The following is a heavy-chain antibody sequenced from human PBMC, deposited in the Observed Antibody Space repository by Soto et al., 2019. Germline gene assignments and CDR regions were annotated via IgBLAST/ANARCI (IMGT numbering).Heavy chain of an antibody. V-gene: IGHV3-23*01. J-gene: IGHJ4*02. Sequence: GGSLRLSCAASGFTFSSYAMSWVRQAPGKGLEWVSAISGSGGSTYYADSVNGRFTISRDNSKNTLYLQMNSLRAEDTAVYYCAKCPFYGSGSYPFDFWGQGTLVTVSS. D-gene: IGHD3-10*01. CDR2: ISGSGGST. CDR3: AKCPFYGSGSYPFDF. CDR1: GFTFSSYA.